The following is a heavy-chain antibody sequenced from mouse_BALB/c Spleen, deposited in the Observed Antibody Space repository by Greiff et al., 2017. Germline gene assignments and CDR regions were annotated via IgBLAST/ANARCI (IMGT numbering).Heavy chain of an antibody. Sequence: DVKLVESGGGLVKPGGSLKLSCAASGFTFSDYYMYWVRQTPEKRLEWVATISDGGSYTYYPDSVKGRFTISRDNAKNNLYLQMSSLKSEDTAMYYCARGYYGSPSWFAYWGQGTLVTVSA. CDR2: ISDGGSYT. V-gene: IGHV5-4*02. D-gene: IGHD1-1*01. CDR1: GFTFSDYY. J-gene: IGHJ3*01. CDR3: ARGYYGSPSWFAY.